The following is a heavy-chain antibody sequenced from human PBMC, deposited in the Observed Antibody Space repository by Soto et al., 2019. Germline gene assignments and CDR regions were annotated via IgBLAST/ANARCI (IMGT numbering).Heavy chain of an antibody. V-gene: IGHV4-4*07. D-gene: IGHD3-10*01. Sequence: PSETLSLTCTVSGGSISSYYWSWIRQPAGKGLEWIGRIYTSVSTNYNPSLKSRVTMSVDTSKNQFSLKLSSVTAADTPVYYCARDGTSLLWFGESSYNYGMDVWGQGTTVTVSS. J-gene: IGHJ6*02. CDR1: GGSISSYY. CDR3: ARDGTSLLWFGESSYNYGMDV. CDR2: IYTSVST.